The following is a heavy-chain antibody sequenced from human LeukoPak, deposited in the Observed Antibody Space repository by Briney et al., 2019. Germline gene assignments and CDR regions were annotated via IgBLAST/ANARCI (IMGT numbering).Heavy chain of an antibody. J-gene: IGHJ4*02. CDR2: IPYSGNA. D-gene: IGHD6-19*01. CDR1: GGSISSSSYY. CDR3: ARYPYSGISGWQAFDY. V-gene: IGHV4-39*01. Sequence: SETLSLTCTVSGGSISSSSYYWGWIRQPPGQGLEWIGTIPYSGNAYYSPSLKSRVTISVDTSKNQFSLKVSSVTAVDTAVYYCARYPYSGISGWQAFDYWGQGTLVTVSS.